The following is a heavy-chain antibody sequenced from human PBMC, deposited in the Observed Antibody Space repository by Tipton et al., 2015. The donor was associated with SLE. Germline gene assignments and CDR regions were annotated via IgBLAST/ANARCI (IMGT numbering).Heavy chain of an antibody. CDR2: IYYSGST. Sequence: TLSLTCAVYGGSFSGYYWTWIRQPPGKGLEWIGYIYYSGSTNYNPSLKSRVTISVDTSKNQFSLKLSSVTAADTAVYYCARGRGGAARPFDYWGQGTLVTVSS. CDR1: GGSFSGYY. V-gene: IGHV4-59*12. CDR3: ARGRGGAARPFDY. J-gene: IGHJ4*02. D-gene: IGHD6-6*01.